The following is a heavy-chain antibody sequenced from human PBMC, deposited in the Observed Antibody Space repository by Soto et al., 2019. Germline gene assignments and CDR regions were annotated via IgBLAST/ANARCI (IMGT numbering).Heavy chain of an antibody. Sequence: TSAILSLTCTVSGLSITSSSYYCGRSRHLPGKGLEWIGSIYYSGYTYYNPSLKSRVTISVDTSKNQFSLKLSSVTAADTAVYYCARHNGPLYVGYYYDMDVWGQGTTVS. CDR1: GLSITSSSYY. D-gene: IGHD3-16*01. J-gene: IGHJ6*02. V-gene: IGHV4-39*01. CDR3: ARHNGPLYVGYYYDMDV. CDR2: IYYSGYT.